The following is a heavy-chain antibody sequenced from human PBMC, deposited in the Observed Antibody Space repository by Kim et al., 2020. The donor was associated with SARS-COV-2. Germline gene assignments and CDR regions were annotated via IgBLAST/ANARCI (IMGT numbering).Heavy chain of an antibody. V-gene: IGHV1-69*13. CDR2: IIPIFGTA. J-gene: IGHJ4*02. D-gene: IGHD3-22*01. CDR1: GGTFSSYA. Sequence: SVKVSCKASGGTFSSYAISWVRQAPGQGLEWMGGIIPIFGTANYAQKFQGRVTITADESTSTAYMELSSLRSEDTAVYYCARVYYDSSGYYYYFDYWGQGTLVTVSS. CDR3: ARVYYDSSGYYYYFDY.